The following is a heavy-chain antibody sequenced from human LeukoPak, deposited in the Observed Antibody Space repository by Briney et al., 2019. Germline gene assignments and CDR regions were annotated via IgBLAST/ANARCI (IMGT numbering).Heavy chain of an antibody. CDR2: IYYSGST. CDR1: GGSIRSSSYY. CDR3: ARRTSRGWFFDY. J-gene: IGHJ4*02. D-gene: IGHD6-19*01. V-gene: IGHV4-39*01. Sequence: PSETLSLTCAVSGGSIRSSSYYWGWIRQPPGKGLEWIGSIYYSGSTYYNPSLKSRVTISVDTSKNQFSLKLSSVTAADTAVYYCARRTSRGWFFDYWGQGTLVTVSS.